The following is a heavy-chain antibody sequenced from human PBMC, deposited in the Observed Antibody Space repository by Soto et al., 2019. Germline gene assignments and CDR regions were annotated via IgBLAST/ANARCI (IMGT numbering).Heavy chain of an antibody. J-gene: IGHJ3*02. D-gene: IGHD3-22*01. V-gene: IGHV3-7*04. Sequence: TGGSLRLSCAASGFTFSRYWMSWVRQAPGKGLEWVANIKQDGSEKWYVDSVKGRFTISRDNAKNSLYLQMISLRAEDTAVYYCARGDYYDTSGPFSDAFDIWGQGTMVTVSS. CDR3: ARGDYYDTSGPFSDAFDI. CDR1: GFTFSRYW. CDR2: IKQDGSEK.